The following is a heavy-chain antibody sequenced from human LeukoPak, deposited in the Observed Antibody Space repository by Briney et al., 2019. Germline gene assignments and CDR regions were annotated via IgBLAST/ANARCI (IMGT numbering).Heavy chain of an antibody. Sequence: GGSLRLSCAASGFTFSSYWMHWVRQDPGKGLVRVSRINYDETTTTYADSVKGRFTISRDNAKNTLYLQMNSLRAEDTAVYYCVRSHQGGFDYWGQGTLVTVSS. V-gene: IGHV3-74*01. CDR3: VRSHQGGFDY. J-gene: IGHJ4*02. D-gene: IGHD2-2*01. CDR2: INYDETTT. CDR1: GFTFSSYW.